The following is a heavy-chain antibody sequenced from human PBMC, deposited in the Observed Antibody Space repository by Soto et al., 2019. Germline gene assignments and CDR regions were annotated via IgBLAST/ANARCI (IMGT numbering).Heavy chain of an antibody. CDR1: GGSFSDFA. V-gene: IGHV1-69*01. J-gene: IGHJ4*02. Sequence: QVQLAQSGAEVRKPGSSVKVSCGASGGSFSDFALSWVRQAPGQGLEWMGGIIPMFAASKYAQRFQDRVTITADESTNTVYLALSSLTSDDTATYYCARGGIVAVPAALSSYHDYTNYRFDSWGQGTLVTVSS. CDR3: ARGGIVAVPAALSSYHDYTNYRFDS. CDR2: IIPMFAAS. D-gene: IGHD2-15*01.